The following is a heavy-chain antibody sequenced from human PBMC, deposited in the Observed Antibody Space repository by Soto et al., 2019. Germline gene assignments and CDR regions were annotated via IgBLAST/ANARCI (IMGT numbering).Heavy chain of an antibody. D-gene: IGHD3-3*01. CDR1: GGSVSSGSYY. CDR3: AREATYYDLDYGMDV. CDR2: IYYSGST. V-gene: IGHV4-61*01. J-gene: IGHJ6*02. Sequence: SETLSLTCTVSGGSVSSGSYYWSWIRQPPGKGLEWIGYIYYSGSTNYNPSLKSRVTISVDTSKNQFSLKLSSVTAADTAVYYCAREATYYDLDYGMDVWGQGTTVTVSS.